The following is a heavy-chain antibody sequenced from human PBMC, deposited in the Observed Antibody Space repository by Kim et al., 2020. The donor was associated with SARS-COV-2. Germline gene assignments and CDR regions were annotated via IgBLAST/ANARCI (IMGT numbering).Heavy chain of an antibody. Sequence: GGSLRLSCAASGFTFDDYAMHWVRQAPGKGLEWVSGISWNSGSIGYADSVKGRFTISRDNAKNSLYLQMNSLRAEDTALYYCAKDISITMVRGVGPFDYWGQGTLVTVSS. CDR2: ISWNSGSI. CDR3: AKDISITMVRGVGPFDY. D-gene: IGHD3-10*01. V-gene: IGHV3-9*01. CDR1: GFTFDDYA. J-gene: IGHJ4*02.